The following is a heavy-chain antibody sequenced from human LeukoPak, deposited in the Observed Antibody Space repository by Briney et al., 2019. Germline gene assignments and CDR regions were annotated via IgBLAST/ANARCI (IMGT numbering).Heavy chain of an antibody. CDR3: AKDRPNYYETNGHYYRRDGDS. Sequence: PGGSLRLSCAASGFTFNIYAMRWVRQAPGKGLEWVSSISSKSDNTFYTDSVKGRFTVSRDNSGNTLYLQMNSLRAEDTAIYYCAKDRPNYYETNGHYYRRDGDSWGQGTLVTVSS. CDR2: ISSKSDNT. CDR1: GFTFNIYA. J-gene: IGHJ5*01. V-gene: IGHV3-23*01. D-gene: IGHD3-22*01.